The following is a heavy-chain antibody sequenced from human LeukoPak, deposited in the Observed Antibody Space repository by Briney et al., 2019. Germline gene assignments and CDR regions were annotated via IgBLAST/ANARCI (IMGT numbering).Heavy chain of an antibody. D-gene: IGHD6-19*01. Sequence: ASVKVSCKASGYTFTGYYMHWVRQAPGQGLEWMGWINPNSGGTNYAQKFQGRVTMTRDTSISTAYMELSRLRSDDTAVYYCAVVQGIEVAAPHDYWGQGTLVTVSS. CDR3: AVVQGIEVAAPHDY. J-gene: IGHJ4*02. CDR2: INPNSGGT. V-gene: IGHV1-2*02. CDR1: GYTFTGYY.